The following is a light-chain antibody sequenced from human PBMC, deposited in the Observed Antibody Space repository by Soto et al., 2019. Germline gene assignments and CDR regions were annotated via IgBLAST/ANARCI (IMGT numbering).Light chain of an antibody. Sequence: DIQMTPSPSSLSASVGDRVTITCRASQSISNHLNWYQQKTGTAPKLLIFAASSLQSGVPSRFSGSRSGPDFTLTISSLQPEDFATYYCQQSYSSPPTFGQGTKV. CDR1: QSISNH. CDR3: QQSYSSPPT. V-gene: IGKV1-39*01. J-gene: IGKJ1*01. CDR2: AAS.